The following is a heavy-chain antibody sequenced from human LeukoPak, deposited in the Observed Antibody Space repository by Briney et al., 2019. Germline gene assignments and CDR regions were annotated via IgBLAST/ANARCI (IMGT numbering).Heavy chain of an antibody. Sequence: GGSLRLSCAASGFTFSSYWMNWARQAPGKGLEWVASINHNGNVNYYVDSVKGRFTISRDNAKNSLYLQMNSLRADDTAVYYCARDYTGYFPWGQGTLVIVSS. V-gene: IGHV3-7*03. D-gene: IGHD3-9*01. J-gene: IGHJ5*02. CDR2: INHNGNVN. CDR3: ARDYTGYFP. CDR1: GFTFSSYW.